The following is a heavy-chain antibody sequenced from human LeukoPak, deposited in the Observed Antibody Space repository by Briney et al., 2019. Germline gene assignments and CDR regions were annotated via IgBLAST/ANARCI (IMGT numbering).Heavy chain of an antibody. Sequence: SQTLSLTCTVSGGSISSGGYYWSWIRQHPGKGLEWIGYIYYSGSTYYNPSLKSRVTISVDTSKNQFSLKLSSVTAADTAVYYCVRWCGGRYSSGWYGDYWGQGTLVTVSS. CDR1: GGSISSGGYY. CDR3: VRWCGGRYSSGWYGDY. J-gene: IGHJ4*02. V-gene: IGHV4-31*03. CDR2: IYYSGST. D-gene: IGHD6-19*01.